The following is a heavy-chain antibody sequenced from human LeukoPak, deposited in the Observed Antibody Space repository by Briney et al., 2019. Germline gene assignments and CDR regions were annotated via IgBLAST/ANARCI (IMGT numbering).Heavy chain of an antibody. D-gene: IGHD1-26*01. CDR3: ARAMWGAAVPFDY. V-gene: IGHV4-59*11. J-gene: IGHJ4*02. CDR1: GGSISSHY. Sequence: SETLSLTCTVSGGSISSHYWSWIRQPPGKGLEWIGYIYYSGSTNYNPSLKSRVTISVDTSKNRFSLKLSSVTAADTAVYYCARAMWGAAVPFDYWGQGTLVTVSS. CDR2: IYYSGST.